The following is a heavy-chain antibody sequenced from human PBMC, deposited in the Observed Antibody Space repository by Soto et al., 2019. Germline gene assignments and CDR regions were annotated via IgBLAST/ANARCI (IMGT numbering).Heavy chain of an antibody. CDR1: GFPFSNYA. Sequence: EVQLLESGGGLVQPGGSLRLSCAASGFPFSNYAMKWVRQAPGKGLEWVSTVLAAGDNTYYADSVKGRFTISRDNSKNTLFLQMNSLRAEDTATYYCTKCSSNRYCPIDYWGQGTLVTVSS. CDR3: TKCSSNRYCPIDY. J-gene: IGHJ4*02. D-gene: IGHD3-16*02. V-gene: IGHV3-23*01. CDR2: VLAAGDNT.